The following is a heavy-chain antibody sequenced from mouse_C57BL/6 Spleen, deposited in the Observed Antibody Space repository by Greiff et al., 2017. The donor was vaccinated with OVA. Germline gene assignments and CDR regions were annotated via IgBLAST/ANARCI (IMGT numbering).Heavy chain of an antibody. D-gene: IGHD1-1*01. Sequence: QVQLKQPGAELVMPGASVKLSCKASGYTFTSYWMHWVKQRPGQGLEWIGEIDPSDSYTNYNQKFKGKSTLTVDKSSSTAYMQLSSLTSEDSAVYYCARRTVVWYYAMDYGGQGTSVPVSS. CDR1: GYTFTSYW. J-gene: IGHJ4*01. CDR2: IDPSDSYT. V-gene: IGHV1-69*01. CDR3: ARRTVVWYYAMDY.